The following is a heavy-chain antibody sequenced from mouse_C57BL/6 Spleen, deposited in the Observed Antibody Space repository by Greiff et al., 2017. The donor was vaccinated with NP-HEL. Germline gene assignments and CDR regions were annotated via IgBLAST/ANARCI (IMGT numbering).Heavy chain of an antibody. CDR1: GYTFTSYW. Sequence: QVQLQQPGTEMVKPGASVKLSCKASGYTFTSYWMHWVKQRPGQGLEWIGNINPSNGGTNYNEKFKSKATLTVDKSSSTAYMQLSSLTSEDSAVYYCASPPPVVEDWFAYWGQGTLVTVSA. D-gene: IGHD1-1*01. CDR3: ASPPPVVEDWFAY. J-gene: IGHJ3*01. CDR2: INPSNGGT. V-gene: IGHV1-53*01.